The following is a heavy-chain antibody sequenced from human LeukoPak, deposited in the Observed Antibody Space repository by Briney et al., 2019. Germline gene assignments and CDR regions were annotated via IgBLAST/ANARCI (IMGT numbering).Heavy chain of an antibody. J-gene: IGHJ4*02. CDR3: ARTQYDFWSGTYYFDY. V-gene: IGHV4-61*02. CDR2: IYTSGST. Sequence: SQTLSLTCTVSGGSISSGRYYWSWLRQPAGKGLEWIGRIYTSGSTNYNPSLKSRVTISVDTSKNQFSLKLSSVTAADTAVYYCARTQYDFWSGTYYFDYWGQGTLVTVSS. D-gene: IGHD3-3*01. CDR1: GGSISSGRYY.